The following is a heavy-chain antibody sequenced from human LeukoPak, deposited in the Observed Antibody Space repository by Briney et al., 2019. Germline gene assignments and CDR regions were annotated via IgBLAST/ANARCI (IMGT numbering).Heavy chain of an antibody. CDR2: ISGSGVTT. V-gene: IGHV3-23*01. D-gene: IGHD1-1*01. CDR1: GFTFNNYD. CDR3: AKSPGQIQLDYFDY. Sequence: PGGSLRFSCAASGFTFNNYDMSWVPQGPGMGLKWFSTISGSGVTTYYADSVRGRFTISRDNSKTTLYLQLDSLRPEDMAIYYCAKSPGQIQLDYFDYWGQGTPVTVSS. J-gene: IGHJ4*02.